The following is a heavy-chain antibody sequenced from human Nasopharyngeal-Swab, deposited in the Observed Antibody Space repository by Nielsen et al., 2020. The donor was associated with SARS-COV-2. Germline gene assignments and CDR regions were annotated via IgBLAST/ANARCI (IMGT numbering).Heavy chain of an antibody. J-gene: IGHJ2*01. V-gene: IGHV4-34*01. CDR2: INHSGST. D-gene: IGHD5-18*01. CDR1: GGSFSGYY. Sequence: GSLRLSCAVYGGSFSGYYWSWIRQPPGKGLEWIGEINHSGSTNYNPSLKSRVTISVDTSKNQFSLKLSSVTAADTAVYYCARRRTARQYWYFDLWGRGTLVTVSS. CDR3: ARRRTARQYWYFDL.